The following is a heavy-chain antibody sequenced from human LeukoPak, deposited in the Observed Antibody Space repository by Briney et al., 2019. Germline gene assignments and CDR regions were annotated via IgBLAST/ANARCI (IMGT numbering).Heavy chain of an antibody. CDR1: GGSFSGYY. V-gene: IGHV4-34*01. CDR2: INHSGST. CDR3: ARGGGRITMVRGPTEAYWFDP. Sequence: PSETLSLTCAVYGGSFSGYYWSWIRQPPGKGLEWIGEINHSGSTNYNPSLKSRVTISVDTSKNQFSLKLSSVTAADTAVYYCARGGGRITMVRGPTEAYWFDPWGQGTLVTVSS. J-gene: IGHJ5*02. D-gene: IGHD3-10*01.